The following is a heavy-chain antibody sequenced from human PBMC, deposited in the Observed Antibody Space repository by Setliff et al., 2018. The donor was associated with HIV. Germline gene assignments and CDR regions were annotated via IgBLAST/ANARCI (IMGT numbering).Heavy chain of an antibody. D-gene: IGHD3-22*01. CDR2: VSGSGTAT. CDR3: AKGLDYVDSSGYSYFRL. V-gene: IGHV3-23*01. Sequence: SLRLSCTTSGFTLSSHWMHWVRQAPGKGLEWVSAVSGSGTATEYADSVKGRFTISRDNSKNALYLEMNNLRAEDTAIYYCAKGLDYVDSSGYSYFRLWGQGTLVTVSS. CDR1: GFTLSSHW. J-gene: IGHJ4*02.